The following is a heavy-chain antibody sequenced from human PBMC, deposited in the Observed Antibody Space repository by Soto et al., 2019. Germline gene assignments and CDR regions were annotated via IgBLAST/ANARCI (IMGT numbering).Heavy chain of an antibody. Sequence: SXTLSLTSTASAGSITSDDYSCNWNLYLPGKGLEWIGFIHHTGSTFYNPSLESRASISIDTSESQFSLTLASVTVADTAVYYCARRPTGSGSSFFDYWGPGTLVTVSS. D-gene: IGHD3-10*01. J-gene: IGHJ4*02. CDR3: ARRPTGSGSSFFDY. CDR1: AGSITSDDYS. V-gene: IGHV4-31*03. CDR2: IHHTGST.